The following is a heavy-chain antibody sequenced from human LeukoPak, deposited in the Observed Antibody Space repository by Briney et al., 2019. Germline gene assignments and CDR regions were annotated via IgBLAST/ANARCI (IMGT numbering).Heavy chain of an antibody. D-gene: IGHD6-13*01. CDR3: AREASSSWYSGAFDI. V-gene: IGHV4-4*07. CDR2: IYTSGST. CDR1: GGSISSYY. Sequence: SGPGLVKPSETLSLTCTVSGGSISSYYWSWIRQPAVKGLEWIGRIYTSGSTNYNPSLKSRVTMSVDTSKNQFSLKLSSVTAADTAVYYCAREASSSWYSGAFDIWGQGTMVTVSS. J-gene: IGHJ3*02.